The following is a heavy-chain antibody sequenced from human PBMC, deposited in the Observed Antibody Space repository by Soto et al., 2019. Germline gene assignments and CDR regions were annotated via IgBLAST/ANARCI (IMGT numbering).Heavy chain of an antibody. CDR2: ISAYNGNT. V-gene: IGHV1-18*01. Sequence: QVQLVQSGPEVKKPGASVKVSCRTSGYIFTSHDISWVRQAPGQGLEWMGWISAYNGNTKYAQKFLGRVTLTTDTSTSTDYMDLRSLRSDDTATYYCAILGVSRAVWGQGTTVTVSS. D-gene: IGHD1-26*01. CDR1: GYIFTSHD. CDR3: AILGVSRAV. J-gene: IGHJ6*02.